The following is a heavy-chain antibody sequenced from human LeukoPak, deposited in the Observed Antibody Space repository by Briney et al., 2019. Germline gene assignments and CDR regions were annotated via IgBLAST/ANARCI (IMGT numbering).Heavy chain of an antibody. J-gene: IGHJ4*02. CDR1: GFTFSSYA. V-gene: IGHV3-30*04. CDR3: ASAGSYGSGSYYTDY. D-gene: IGHD3-10*01. CDR2: ISYDGSNK. Sequence: GGSLRLSCAAAGFTFSSYAMHWVRQAPGKGLEWVAVISYDGSNKYYADSVKGRFTIPRDNSKNTLYLQMNSLRAEDTAVYYCASAGSYGSGSYYTDYWGQGTLVTVSS.